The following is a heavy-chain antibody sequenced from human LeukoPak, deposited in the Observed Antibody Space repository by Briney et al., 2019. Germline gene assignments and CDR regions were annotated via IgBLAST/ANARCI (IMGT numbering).Heavy chain of an antibody. Sequence: PSDTLSLTCTVSGGSLSSYYWSWLRQPPGQGLEWIGRIYTRGSTNYNPSLTRRVTTTVDTSKNQFSLKLSSVTAADTAVYYCAGEGHYYDSSGYYYGGEDYWGQGTLVTVSS. J-gene: IGHJ4*02. CDR2: IYTRGST. CDR1: GGSLSSYY. CDR3: AGEGHYYDSSGYYYGGEDY. V-gene: IGHV4-4*07. D-gene: IGHD3-22*01.